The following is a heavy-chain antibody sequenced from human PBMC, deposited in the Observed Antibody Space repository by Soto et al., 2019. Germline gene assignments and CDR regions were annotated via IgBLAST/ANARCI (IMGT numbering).Heavy chain of an antibody. V-gene: IGHV1-69*01. Sequence: QVQLVQSGAEVNKPGSSVKVSCEASGGTFINYAFTWLRQAPGQGLEWMGGIIPLFDTTNYAQRFQGRVTISADESTSTAYRELSSLRSEATAFYFCGRLIVGVVGNMDHYYSAIDVWGQGTTVIVSS. D-gene: IGHD3-3*01. CDR3: GRLIVGVVGNMDHYYSAIDV. J-gene: IGHJ6*02. CDR2: IIPLFDTT. CDR1: GGTFINYA.